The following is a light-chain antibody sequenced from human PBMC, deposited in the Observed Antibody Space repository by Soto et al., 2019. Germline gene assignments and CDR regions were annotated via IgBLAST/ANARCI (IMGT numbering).Light chain of an antibody. V-gene: IGLV4-69*01. CDR2: LNSDGSH. Sequence: QPVLTQSPSASASLGASVKLTCTLSSGHSSYAIAWHQQQPEKGPRYLMKLNSDGSHNKGDGIPDRFSGSSSGAERYLTISSLQSEDEADYYCQTCGTDFSVVFGGGTKLTVL. CDR3: QTCGTDFSVV. CDR1: SGHSSYA. J-gene: IGLJ2*01.